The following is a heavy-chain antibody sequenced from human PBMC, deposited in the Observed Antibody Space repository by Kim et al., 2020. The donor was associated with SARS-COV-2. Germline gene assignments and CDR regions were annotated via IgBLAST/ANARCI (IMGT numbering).Heavy chain of an antibody. D-gene: IGHD2-15*01. V-gene: IGHV3-33*06. J-gene: IGHJ6*02. CDR2: IWYDGSNK. CDR1: GFTFSSYA. Sequence: GGSLRLSCAASGFTFSSYAMHWVRQAPGKGLEWVAVIWYDGSNKYYADSVKGRFTISRDNSKNTLYLQMNSLRAEDTAVYYCAKDLVVVATYYYYGMDVWGQGTTVTVSS. CDR3: AKDLVVVATYYYYGMDV.